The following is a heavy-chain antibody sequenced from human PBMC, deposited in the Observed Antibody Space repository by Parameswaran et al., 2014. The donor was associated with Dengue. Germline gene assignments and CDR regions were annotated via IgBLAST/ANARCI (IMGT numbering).Heavy chain of an antibody. CDR3: ARYCSSTGCPGILFAMDV. Sequence: RWIRQPPGKGLEWVSTISGSGGTSYYADSVKGRFAISRDNSKNTLYLQMNSLRAEDTAVYYCARYCSSTGCPGILFAMDVWGQGTTVTVSS. CDR2: ISGSGGTS. V-gene: IGHV3-23*01. D-gene: IGHD2-2*01. J-gene: IGHJ6*02.